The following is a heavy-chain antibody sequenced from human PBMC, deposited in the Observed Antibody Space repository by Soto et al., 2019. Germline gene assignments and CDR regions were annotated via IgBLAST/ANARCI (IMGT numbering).Heavy chain of an antibody. CDR3: ARDDESGYGGNDY. J-gene: IGHJ4*02. D-gene: IGHD5-12*01. Sequence: GGSLRLSCAASGFTFSSYAMHWVRQAPGKGLEYVSAISSNGGSTYYANSVKGRFTISRDNSKNTLYLQMGSLRAEDMAVYYCARDDESGYGGNDYWGQGTLVTVSS. CDR1: GFTFSSYA. V-gene: IGHV3-64*01. CDR2: ISSNGGST.